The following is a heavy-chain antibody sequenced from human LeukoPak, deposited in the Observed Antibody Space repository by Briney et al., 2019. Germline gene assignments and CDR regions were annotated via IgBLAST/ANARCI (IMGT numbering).Heavy chain of an antibody. CDR3: RSGEYYFDY. J-gene: IGHJ4*02. Sequence: GGSLRLSCAASGFRFTNYWMSWVRQTPGKGLEWVSAISGSGGSTYYADSVKGRFTISRDNSKNTLYLQMNSLRAEDTAVYYCRSGEYYFDYWGQGTLVTVSS. CDR1: GFRFTNYW. CDR2: ISGSGGST. D-gene: IGHD3-10*01. V-gene: IGHV3-23*01.